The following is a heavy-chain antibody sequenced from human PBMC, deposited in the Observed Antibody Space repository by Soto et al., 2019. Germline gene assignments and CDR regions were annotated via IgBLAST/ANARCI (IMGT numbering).Heavy chain of an antibody. CDR1: GYTLTELS. D-gene: IGHD2-15*01. J-gene: IGHJ4*02. CDR2: FDPEDGET. CDR3: ATVIGRAVVAATLFDY. V-gene: IGHV1-24*01. Sequence: QVQLVQSGAEVKKPGASVKVSCKVSGYTLTELSMHWVRQAPGTGLEWMGGFDPEDGETIYAQKFQGRVTMTEDTSTDTAYMELSSLRSEDTAVYYCATVIGRAVVAATLFDYWGQGTLVTVSS.